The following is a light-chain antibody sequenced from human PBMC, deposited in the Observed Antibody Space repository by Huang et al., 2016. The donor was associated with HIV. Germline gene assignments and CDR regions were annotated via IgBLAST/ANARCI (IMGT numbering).Light chain of an antibody. V-gene: IGKV1-39*01. J-gene: IGKJ3*01. CDR1: QSSSTY. CDR3: QQTYSTLT. Sequence: DIQMTQSPSSLSASVGDRVTITCRASQSSSTYLNWYQQKPGKAPKLLIYAASTLQSGVPSRVSGSGSGTDFTLTISSLQPEDVATYYCQQTYSTLTFGPGTKVDIK. CDR2: AAS.